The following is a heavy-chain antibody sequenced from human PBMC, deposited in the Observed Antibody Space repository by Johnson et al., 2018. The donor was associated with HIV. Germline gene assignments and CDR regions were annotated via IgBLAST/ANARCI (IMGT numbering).Heavy chain of an antibody. CDR2: IYSGGST. D-gene: IGHD3-22*01. J-gene: IGHJ3*02. V-gene: IGHV3-66*01. CDR3: AREEGGYYDSSGYYYVGAFDI. Sequence: VQLVESGGGVVQPARSLRLSCAASGFTFSSYAMHWVRQAPGKGLDWVSVIYSGGSTYYADSLKDRFTISRDNSKNTLYLQMNSLRAEDTAVYYCAREEGGYYDSSGYYYVGAFDIWGQGTMVTVSS. CDR1: GFTFSSYA.